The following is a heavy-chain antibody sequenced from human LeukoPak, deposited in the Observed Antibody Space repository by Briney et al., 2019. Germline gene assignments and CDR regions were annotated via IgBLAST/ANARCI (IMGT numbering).Heavy chain of an antibody. CDR2: IYTSGST. CDR3: ASGLHDYGDYGSAFDI. V-gene: IGHV4-4*07. D-gene: IGHD4-17*01. J-gene: IGHJ3*02. Sequence: PSETLSLTCTVSGGSISSYYWSWIRQPAGKGLEWIGRIYTSGSTNYNPSLKSRVTMSVDTSKNQFSLKLSSVTAADTAVYYCASGLHDYGDYGSAFDIWGQGTMVTVSS. CDR1: GGSISSYY.